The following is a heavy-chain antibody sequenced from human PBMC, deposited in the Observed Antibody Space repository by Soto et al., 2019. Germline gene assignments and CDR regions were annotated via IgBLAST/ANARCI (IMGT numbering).Heavy chain of an antibody. CDR1: GGSISSSNW. CDR3: ARTHTAMVRGWFDP. CDR2: IYHSGST. J-gene: IGHJ5*02. D-gene: IGHD5-18*01. Sequence: SDTLSLTCAVSGGSISSSNWWSWVRQPPGKGLEWIGEIYHSGSTNYNPSLKSRVTISVDKSKNQFSLKLSSVTAADTAVYYCARTHTAMVRGWFDPWGQGTLVTVSS. V-gene: IGHV4-4*02.